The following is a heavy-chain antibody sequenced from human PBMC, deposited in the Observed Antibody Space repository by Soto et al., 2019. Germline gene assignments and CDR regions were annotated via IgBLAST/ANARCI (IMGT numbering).Heavy chain of an antibody. CDR3: AADQSVAGPTTFVS. J-gene: IGHJ4*02. D-gene: IGHD6-19*01. CDR1: GFIFRRYW. V-gene: IGHV3-74*03. Sequence: EVQLVESGGGLVQPGGSLRLSCAASGFIFRRYWMHWVRQVPGKGLVWVSRISTDGSDIMYADSVKGRFTISRDNAKNTLFLQMNRLRAEDTAVYFCAADQSVAGPTTFVSWGQGTLVTVSP. CDR2: ISTDGSDI.